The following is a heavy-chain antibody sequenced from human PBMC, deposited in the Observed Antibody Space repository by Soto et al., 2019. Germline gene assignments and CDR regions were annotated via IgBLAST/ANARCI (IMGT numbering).Heavy chain of an antibody. D-gene: IGHD4-17*01. CDR1: GGSISSGGYY. CDR3: ARDGAYGDYFDY. CDR2: IYYSGST. J-gene: IGHJ4*02. Sequence: QVQLQESGPGLVKPSQTLSLTCTVSGGSISSGGYYWSWIRQHPGKGLEWIGYIYYSGSTYYNPSLKTRVTISGDTSKNQFSLKLSSVTAADPAVYYCARDGAYGDYFDYWGQGTLVTVSS. V-gene: IGHV4-31*03.